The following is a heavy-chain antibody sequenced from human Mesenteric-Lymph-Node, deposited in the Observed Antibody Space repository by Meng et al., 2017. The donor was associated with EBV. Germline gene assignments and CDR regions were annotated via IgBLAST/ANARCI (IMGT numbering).Heavy chain of an antibody. D-gene: IGHD3-10*01. CDR1: DYTISSNYT. V-gene: IGHV4-28*02. CDR2: IYYSGGI. CDR3: ARFQRFGDFD. Sequence: QVEVQESGPRLVKPSQTLSLTCAVSDYTISSNYTWGWIRQPPGKGLEWIGNIYYSGGIYYNPSLKSRVTMSVDPSKKQFSLRLNSVTAVDTAVYYCARFQRFGDFDWGQGTLVTVSS. J-gene: IGHJ4*02.